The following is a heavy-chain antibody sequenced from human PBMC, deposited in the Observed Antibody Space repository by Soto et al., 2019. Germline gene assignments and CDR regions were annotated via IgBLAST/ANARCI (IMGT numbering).Heavy chain of an antibody. V-gene: IGHV3-23*01. CDR2: IDGSGDST. CDR1: GFPFRNYA. D-gene: IGHD6-19*01. CDR3: AKDRGWMYYFDY. J-gene: IGHJ4*02. Sequence: EVQLLESGGGLVQPGGSLRLSCATSGFPFRNYAMSWVRQTPGKGLEWVSAIDGSGDSTYYADSVKGRFTISRDNSGNTLYLQMDSLRAEDTAVYFCAKDRGWMYYFDYWGQGALVTVSS.